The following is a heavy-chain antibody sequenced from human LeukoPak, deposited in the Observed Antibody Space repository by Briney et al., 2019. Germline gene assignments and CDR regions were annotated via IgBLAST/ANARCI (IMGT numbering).Heavy chain of an antibody. J-gene: IGHJ4*02. CDR2: IKSKTDGGTT. Sequence: PGGSLRLSCAASGFTFSSYAMSWVRQAPGKGLEWVGRIKSKTDGGTTDYAAPVKGRFTISRDDSKNTLYLQMNSLKTEDTAVYSCTTDIRYFDWLLNYWGQGTLVTVSS. CDR3: TTDIRYFDWLLNY. CDR1: GFTFSSYA. V-gene: IGHV3-15*01. D-gene: IGHD3-9*01.